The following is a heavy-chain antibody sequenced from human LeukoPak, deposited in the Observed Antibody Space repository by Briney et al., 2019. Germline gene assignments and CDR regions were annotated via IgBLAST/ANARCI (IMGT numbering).Heavy chain of an antibody. CDR1: GGTFSSYT. CDR3: ARDYMVRGVFDY. D-gene: IGHD3-10*01. V-gene: IGHV1-69*04. Sequence: SVKVSCKASGGTFSSYTISWVRQAPGQGLEWMGRIIPILGIANYAQEFQGRVTITADKSTSTAYMELSSLRSEDTAVYYCARDYMVRGVFDYWGQGTLVTVSS. J-gene: IGHJ4*02. CDR2: IIPILGIA.